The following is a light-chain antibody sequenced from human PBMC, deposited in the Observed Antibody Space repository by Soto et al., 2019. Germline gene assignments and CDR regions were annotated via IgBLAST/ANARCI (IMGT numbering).Light chain of an antibody. V-gene: IGLV7-46*01. Sequence: QAVVTQEPSLTVSPGGTVTLTCGSSTGTVTSGHYPYWFQQKPGQAPRTLIYDTTNKHSWTPARFSGSLLGGKAALTLSGAQPEDEADYYCLLFYGGARVFGGGTKLTVL. J-gene: IGLJ2*01. CDR2: DTT. CDR3: LLFYGGARV. CDR1: TGTVTSGHY.